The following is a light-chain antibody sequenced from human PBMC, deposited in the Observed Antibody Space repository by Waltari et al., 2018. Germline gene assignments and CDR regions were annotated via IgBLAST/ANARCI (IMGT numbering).Light chain of an antibody. J-gene: IGKJ4*01. V-gene: IGKV3D-15*01. Sequence: EVVMTQSPATLSASPGERATLSCRASQSIATDLAWYQHKPGQAPRLLIYHASTRATAIPTRFRGSGSGTDFTLTISGLQSEDSAVYYCQQYNRWPPLTFGGGTKVEI. CDR3: QQYNRWPPLT. CDR1: QSIATD. CDR2: HAS.